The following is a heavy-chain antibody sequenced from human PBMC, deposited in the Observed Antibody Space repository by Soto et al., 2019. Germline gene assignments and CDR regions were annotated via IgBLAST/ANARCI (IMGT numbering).Heavy chain of an antibody. V-gene: IGHV1-18*04. CDR1: GYTFTNNG. J-gene: IGHJ6*02. Sequence: QVPLVQSGAEVKKPGASVKVSCKASGYTFTNNGITWVRQAPGQGLEWMGWISPYNDNANNAQKFQARITTTTDTPGSTADMELRSLRSDDTAVYYCARGTYGFWSGAYYFFAMDVWGQGTTVTVSS. D-gene: IGHD3-3*01. CDR3: ARGTYGFWSGAYYFFAMDV. CDR2: ISPYNDNA.